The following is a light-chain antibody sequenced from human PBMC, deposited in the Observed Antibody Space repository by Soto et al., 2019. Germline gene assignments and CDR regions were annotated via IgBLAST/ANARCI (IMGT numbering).Light chain of an antibody. V-gene: IGLV1-47*01. J-gene: IGLJ2*01. CDR2: RNN. Sequence: QSVLTQPPSASGTPGQRVTISCSGSSSNIGSNYVYWYQQLPGTAPKLLIYRNNQRPSGVPDRFSRSKSGTSASLAISGLRSEDEADYSCAAWDDSLSSVVFGGGTKLTVL. CDR1: SSNIGSNY. CDR3: AAWDDSLSSVV.